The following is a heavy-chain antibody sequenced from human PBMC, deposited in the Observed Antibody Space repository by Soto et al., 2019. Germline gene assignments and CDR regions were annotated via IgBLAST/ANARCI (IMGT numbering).Heavy chain of an antibody. V-gene: IGHV1-69*13. Sequence: GASVKVSCKASGGTFSSYAISWVRQAPGQGLEWMGGIIPIFGTANYAQKFQGRVTITADESTSTAYMELSSLRSEDTAVYYCARDHIAARGVYYYYGMDVWGQGTTVTVSS. J-gene: IGHJ6*02. CDR3: ARDHIAARGVYYYYGMDV. CDR2: IIPIFGTA. CDR1: GGTFSSYA. D-gene: IGHD6-6*01.